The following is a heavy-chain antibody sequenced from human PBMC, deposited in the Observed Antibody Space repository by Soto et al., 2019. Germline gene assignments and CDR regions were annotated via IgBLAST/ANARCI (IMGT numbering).Heavy chain of an antibody. Sequence: GGSLRLSCAASGFTFSSYAMHWVRQAPGKGLEWVAVISYDGSNKYYADSVKGRFTISRDNSKNTLYLQMNSLRAEDTAVYYCARAPVVVTATYFDYWGQGTLVTVSS. J-gene: IGHJ4*02. CDR1: GFTFSSYA. CDR3: ARAPVVVTATYFDY. CDR2: ISYDGSNK. V-gene: IGHV3-30-3*01. D-gene: IGHD2-21*02.